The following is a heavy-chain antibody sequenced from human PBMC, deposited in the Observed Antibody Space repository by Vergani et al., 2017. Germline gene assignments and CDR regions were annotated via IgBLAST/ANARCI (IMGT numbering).Heavy chain of an antibody. J-gene: IGHJ4*02. Sequence: QLVQSGAEVKNPGTSVKVSCKASGFTFTRSAMQWVRQTRGQRLEWIGWTVVGSDNTNYAQKFQERVTITRDMSTNTVYMELRSLRSEDTAVYYCAKDRSVYCSGGSCYSGTDYWGQGTLVTVSS. D-gene: IGHD2-15*01. CDR2: TVVGSDNT. V-gene: IGHV1-58*02. CDR1: GFTFTRSA. CDR3: AKDRSVYCSGGSCYSGTDY.